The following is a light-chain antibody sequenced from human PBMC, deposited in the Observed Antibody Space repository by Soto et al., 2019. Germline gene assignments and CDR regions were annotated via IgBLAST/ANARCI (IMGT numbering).Light chain of an antibody. CDR2: DAS. CDR1: QSVSSN. CDR3: QQRSNWPT. J-gene: IGKJ1*01. V-gene: IGKV3-11*01. Sequence: IVMTQSPGTLSVPPGERATLSCRASQSVSSNLAWYQQKPGQAPRLLIYDASNRATGIPARFSGSGSGTDFTLTISSLEPEDFAVYYCQQRSNWPTFGQGTKVDIK.